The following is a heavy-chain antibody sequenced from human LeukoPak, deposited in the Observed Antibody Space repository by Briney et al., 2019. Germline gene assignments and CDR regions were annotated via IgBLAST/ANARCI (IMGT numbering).Heavy chain of an antibody. D-gene: IGHD5-18*01. CDR1: GFTFISYA. CDR3: AKGGYSYGLGYFDY. J-gene: IGHJ4*02. V-gene: IGHV3-23*01. Sequence: GGSLRLSCAASGFTFISYAMSWVCQAPGKGLEWVSAISGSGGSTDYADSVKGRFTISRDNSKNTLYLQMNSLRAEDTAVYYCAKGGYSYGLGYFDYWGQGTLVTVSS. CDR2: ISGSGGST.